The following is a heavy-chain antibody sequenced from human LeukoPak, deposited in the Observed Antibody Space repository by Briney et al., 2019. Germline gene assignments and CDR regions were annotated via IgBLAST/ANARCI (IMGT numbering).Heavy chain of an antibody. V-gene: IGHV1-24*01. J-gene: IGHJ4*02. CDR1: GYTLTELS. Sequence: ASVKVSCKVSGYTLTELSMHWVRQAPGKGLEWMGGFDPEDGETIYAQKFQGRVTMTEDTSTDTAYMELCSLRSEDTAVYYCATFSMITFGGVTAQDYWGQGTLVTVSS. CDR3: ATFSMITFGGVTAQDY. CDR2: FDPEDGET. D-gene: IGHD3-16*01.